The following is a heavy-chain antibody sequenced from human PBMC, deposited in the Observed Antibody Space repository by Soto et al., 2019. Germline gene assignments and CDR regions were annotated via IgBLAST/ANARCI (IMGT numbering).Heavy chain of an antibody. CDR2: INWNGGST. J-gene: IGHJ5*02. CDR3: ARFSGRGIAAAGTPGWFDP. D-gene: IGHD6-13*01. Sequence: PGGSLRLSCAASGLNCDEYGMSWVIQAPGKGLEWVSGINWNGGSTGYADSVKGRFTISRDNAKNSLYLQMNSLRAEDTALYHCARFSGRGIAAAGTPGWFDPWGQGTLVTVSS. CDR1: GLNCDEYG. V-gene: IGHV3-20*01.